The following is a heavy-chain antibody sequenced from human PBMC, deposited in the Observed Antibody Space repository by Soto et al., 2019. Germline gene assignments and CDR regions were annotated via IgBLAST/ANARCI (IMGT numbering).Heavy chain of an antibody. CDR1: GGSISSYY. J-gene: IGHJ4*02. Sequence: QAQLQESGPGLVKPSETLSLTCTVSGGSISSYYWSWIRQPPGNGLEWIGYIYYSGSTNYNPSRKSRVTISVDTSKSQFSLKLSSVTAADTAVYYCARRYGSCFDYWCQGTLVTVSS. CDR2: IYYSGST. V-gene: IGHV4-59*08. D-gene: IGHD5-18*01. CDR3: ARRYGSCFDY.